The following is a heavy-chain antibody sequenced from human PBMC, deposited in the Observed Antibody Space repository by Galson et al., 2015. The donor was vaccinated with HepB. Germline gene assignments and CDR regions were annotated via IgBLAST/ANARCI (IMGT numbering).Heavy chain of an antibody. Sequence: SLRLSCAGSGFAFNSNAMSWVRQAPGKGLEWVSTISGNGGTTYYADSVKGQFTISRDNSKNTLYLQMNSLSAEDTAVYYCAKGGTYSSASLDYWGQGTLVTVSS. CDR3: AKGGTYSSASLDY. CDR1: GFAFNSNA. J-gene: IGHJ4*02. CDR2: ISGNGGTT. D-gene: IGHD6-19*01. V-gene: IGHV3-23*01.